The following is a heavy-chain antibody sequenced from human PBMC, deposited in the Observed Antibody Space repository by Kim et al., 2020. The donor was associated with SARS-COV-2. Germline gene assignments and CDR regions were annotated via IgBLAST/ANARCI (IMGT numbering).Heavy chain of an antibody. CDR2: INTNTGNP. V-gene: IGHV7-4-1*02. CDR3: ARDRVAVAGDKVSYYYYYGMDV. CDR1: GYTFTSYA. Sequence: ASVKVSCKASGYTFTSYAMNWVRQAPGQGLEWMGWINTNTGNPTYAQGFTGRFVFSLDTSVSTAYLQISSLKAEDTAVYYCARDRVAVAGDKVSYYYYYGMDVWGQGTTVTVSS. J-gene: IGHJ6*02. D-gene: IGHD6-19*01.